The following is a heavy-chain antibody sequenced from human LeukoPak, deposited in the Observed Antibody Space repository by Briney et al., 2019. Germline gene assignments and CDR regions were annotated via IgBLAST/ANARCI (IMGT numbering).Heavy chain of an antibody. Sequence: SVKVSCKASGYTFSSYAISWVRQAPGQGLEWMGRIIPILGIANYAQKFQGRVTITADKSTSTAYMELSSLRSEDTAVYYCARGSLEAAADYWGQGTLVTVSS. CDR1: GYTFSSYA. V-gene: IGHV1-69*04. D-gene: IGHD6-13*01. J-gene: IGHJ4*02. CDR3: ARGSLEAAADY. CDR2: IIPILGIA.